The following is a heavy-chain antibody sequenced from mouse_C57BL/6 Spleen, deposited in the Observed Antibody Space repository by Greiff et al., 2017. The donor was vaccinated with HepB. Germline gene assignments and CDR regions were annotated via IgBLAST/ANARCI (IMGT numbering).Heavy chain of an antibody. CDR3: ARNPFITTVVARNYFDY. CDR1: GYTFTSYT. Sequence: VQLQQSGAELARPGASVKMSCKASGYTFTSYTMHWVTQRPGQGLEWIGYINPSSGYTKYNQKFKDKATLTADKSSSTAYMQLSSLTSEDSAVYYCARNPFITTVVARNYFDYWGQGTTLTVSS. V-gene: IGHV1-4*01. D-gene: IGHD1-1*01. J-gene: IGHJ2*01. CDR2: INPSSGYT.